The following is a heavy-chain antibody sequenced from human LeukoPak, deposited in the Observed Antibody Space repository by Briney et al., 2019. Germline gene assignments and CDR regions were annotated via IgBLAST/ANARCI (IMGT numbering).Heavy chain of an antibody. CDR1: GGTFSSYA. Sequence: SVKVSCKASGGTFSSYAISWVRQAPGQGLEWMGRIIPILGIANYAQKFQGRVTITADESTSTAYMELSSLRSEDTAVYYCATSTSHYYDSSGQPPDAFDIWGQGTMVTVSS. J-gene: IGHJ3*02. CDR2: IIPILGIA. V-gene: IGHV1-69*04. D-gene: IGHD3-22*01. CDR3: ATSTSHYYDSSGQPPDAFDI.